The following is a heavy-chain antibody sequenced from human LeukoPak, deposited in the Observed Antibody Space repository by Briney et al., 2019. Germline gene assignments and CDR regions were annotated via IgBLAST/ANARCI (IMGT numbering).Heavy chain of an antibody. Sequence: ASVKVSCKASGYTFTGYYMHWVRQAPGQGLEWMGWMNPNSGNTGYAQKFQGRVTMTRNTSISTAYMELSSLRSEDTAVYYCARDRPAVVVAATPGPFDYWGQGTLVTVSS. CDR3: ARDRPAVVVAATPGPFDY. CDR1: GYTFTGYY. J-gene: IGHJ4*02. CDR2: MNPNSGNT. V-gene: IGHV1-8*02. D-gene: IGHD2-15*01.